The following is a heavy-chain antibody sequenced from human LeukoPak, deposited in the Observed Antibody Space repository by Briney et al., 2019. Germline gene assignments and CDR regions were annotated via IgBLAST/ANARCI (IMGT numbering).Heavy chain of an antibody. CDR2: ISRDSGGI. CDR1: GFTFGDYA. J-gene: IGHJ4*02. D-gene: IGHD6-19*01. V-gene: IGHV3-9*01. Sequence: PGGSLRLSCAASGFTFGDYAMHWVRQVPEKGLEWVSGISRDSGGIGYADSVKGRFTISRDNAKNSLYLQMNSLRAEDTALYYCAKVGAAVSGVFDYWGQGTLVTVSS. CDR3: AKVGAAVSGVFDY.